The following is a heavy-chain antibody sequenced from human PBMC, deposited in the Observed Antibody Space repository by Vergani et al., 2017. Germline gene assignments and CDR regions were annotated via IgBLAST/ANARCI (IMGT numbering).Heavy chain of an antibody. V-gene: IGHV3-7*01. D-gene: IGHD3-10*01. CDR3: ARDWVYYYGSGSYYYDAFDI. J-gene: IGHJ3*02. Sequence: EVQLLQSGGGVIQPGGSVRLSCAASGFTFSSYWMSWVRQAPGKGLEWVANIKQDGSEKYYVDSVKGRFTISRDNAKNSLYLQMNSLRAEDTAVYYCARDWVYYYGSGSYYYDAFDIWGQGTMVTVSS. CDR1: GFTFSSYW. CDR2: IKQDGSEK.